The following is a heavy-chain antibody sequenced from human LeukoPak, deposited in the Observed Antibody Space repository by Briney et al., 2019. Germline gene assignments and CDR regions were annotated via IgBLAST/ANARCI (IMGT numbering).Heavy chain of an antibody. Sequence: GASVKVSCKASGYTFTGYYMHWVRQAPGQGLEWMGIINPSGGSTSYAQKFQGRVTMTRDMSTSTVYMELSSLRSEDTAVYYCARALNPSVYDFWSGPYFDYWGQGTLVTVSS. D-gene: IGHD3-3*01. CDR2: INPSGGST. CDR3: ARALNPSVYDFWSGPYFDY. J-gene: IGHJ4*02. CDR1: GYTFTGYY. V-gene: IGHV1-46*01.